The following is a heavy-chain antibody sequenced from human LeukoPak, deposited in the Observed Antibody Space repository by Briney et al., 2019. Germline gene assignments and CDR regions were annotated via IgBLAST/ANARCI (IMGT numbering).Heavy chain of an antibody. D-gene: IGHD3-22*01. CDR3: ARDNSRFQYYYDSSGYYYPFDI. V-gene: IGHV1-69*05. CDR1: GGTFSSYA. CDR2: IIPIFGTA. Sequence: SVKVSCKASGGTFSSYAISWVRQAPGQGLEWMGGIIPIFGTANYAQKFQGRVTITTDESTSTAYMELSSLRSEDTAVYYCARDNSRFQYYYDSSGYYYPFDIWGQGTMVTVSS. J-gene: IGHJ3*02.